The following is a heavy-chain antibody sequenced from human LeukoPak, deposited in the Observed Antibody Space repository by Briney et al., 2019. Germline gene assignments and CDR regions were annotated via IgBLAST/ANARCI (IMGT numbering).Heavy chain of an antibody. CDR3: ARDPGGSGSYYNVHWFDP. CDR2: MNPNSGNT. J-gene: IGHJ5*02. CDR1: GYTFTSYD. V-gene: IGHV1-8*01. Sequence: ASVKVSCKASGYTFTSYDINWVRQATGQGLEWMGWMNPNSGNTGYAQKFQGRVTMTRNTSISTAYMELSSLRSEDTAVYYCARDPGGSGSYYNVHWFDPWGQGTLVTVSS. D-gene: IGHD3-10*01.